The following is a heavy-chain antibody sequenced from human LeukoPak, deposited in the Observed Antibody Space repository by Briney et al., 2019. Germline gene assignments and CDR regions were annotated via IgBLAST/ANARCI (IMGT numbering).Heavy chain of an antibody. J-gene: IGHJ6*03. CDR1: GGSFSGYY. Sequence: PSETLSLTCAVYGGSFSGYYWSWIRQPPGEGVEGIGDINHSGSPNYNPSLKSRVTISVETSKNQFSLKLSSVTAADTAVYYCARGKQQRYGGYYYYMDVWGKGTTVTVSS. CDR3: ARGKQQRYGGYYYYMDV. CDR2: INHSGSP. V-gene: IGHV4-34*01. D-gene: IGHD6-13*01.